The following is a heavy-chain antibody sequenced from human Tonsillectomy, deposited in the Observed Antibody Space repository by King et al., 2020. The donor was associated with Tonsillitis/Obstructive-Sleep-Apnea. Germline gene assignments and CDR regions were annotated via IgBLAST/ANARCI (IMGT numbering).Heavy chain of an antibody. CDR2: IYPGDSDT. D-gene: IGHD6-19*01. CDR3: ARPTSSGWYGLAAFDI. CDR1: GYSFTSYW. J-gene: IGHJ3*02. Sequence: QLVQSGAEVKKPGESLKISCKGSGYSFTSYWIGWVRQMPGKGLEWMGIIYPGDSDTRYSPSFQSQVTISADKSISTAYLQWSSLKASDTAMYYCARPTSSGWYGLAAFDIWGQGTMVTVSS. V-gene: IGHV5-51*03.